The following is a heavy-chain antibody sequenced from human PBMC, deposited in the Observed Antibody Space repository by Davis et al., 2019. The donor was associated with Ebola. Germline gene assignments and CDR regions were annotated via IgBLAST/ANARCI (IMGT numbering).Heavy chain of an antibody. CDR2: IYYSGST. V-gene: IGHV4-59*08. Sequence: SETLSLTCTVSGGSISSYYWSWIRQPPGKGLEWIGYIYYSGSTNYNPSLKSRVTISVDTSKNQFSLKLSSVTAADTAVYYCAIRSGWYPGYWGQGTLVTVSS. CDR3: AIRSGWYPGY. CDR1: GGSISSYY. J-gene: IGHJ4*02. D-gene: IGHD6-19*01.